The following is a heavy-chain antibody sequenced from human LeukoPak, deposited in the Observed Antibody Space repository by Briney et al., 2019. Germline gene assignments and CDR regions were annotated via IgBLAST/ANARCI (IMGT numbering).Heavy chain of an antibody. V-gene: IGHV1-2*02. J-gene: IGHJ6*02. CDR2: INPNSGGT. D-gene: IGHD2-15*01. CDR1: GYTFTGYY. CDR3: ARDLGYCSGGSCWSACYYYGMDV. Sequence: ASVKVSCKASGYTFTGYYMHWVRQAPGQGLEWMGWINPNSGGTNYAQKFQGRVTMTRDTSISTAYMELSRPRSDDTAVYYCARDLGYCSGGSCWSACYYYGMDVWGQGTTVTVSS.